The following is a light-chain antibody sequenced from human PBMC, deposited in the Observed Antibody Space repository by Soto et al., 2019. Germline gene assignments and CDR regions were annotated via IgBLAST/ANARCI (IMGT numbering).Light chain of an antibody. CDR3: QQSYSTLT. Sequence: DIQMTQSPSSLSASVGDRVTITCRASQTIRTYLNWYQQKPGKVPKLLIYAASNLESGVPSRFSGSGSGTDFTLTISSLQAEDFATYYCQQSYSTLTFGGGTKVEIK. CDR1: QTIRTY. CDR2: AAS. J-gene: IGKJ4*01. V-gene: IGKV1-39*01.